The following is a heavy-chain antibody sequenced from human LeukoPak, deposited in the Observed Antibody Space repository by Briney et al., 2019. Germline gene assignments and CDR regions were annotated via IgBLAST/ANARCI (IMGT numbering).Heavy chain of an antibody. CDR1: GFTFSSNV. J-gene: IGHJ4*02. V-gene: IGHV3-23*01. Sequence: PGGSLRLSCAASGFTFSSNVMIWVRQAPGKGLEWVSSIPASGGSTYYADSVKGRFTISRDNSKNTLYLQMNSLRAEDTAVYYCATERDSSWTFDSWGQGTLVTVSS. CDR3: ATERDSSWTFDS. D-gene: IGHD6-13*01. CDR2: IPASGGST.